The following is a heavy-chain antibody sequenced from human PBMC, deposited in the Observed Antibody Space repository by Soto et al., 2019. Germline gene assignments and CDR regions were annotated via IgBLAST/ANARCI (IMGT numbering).Heavy chain of an antibody. V-gene: IGHV1-69*02. CDR3: ARGSYDKLGY. J-gene: IGHJ4*02. CDR1: GGTFSSYT. D-gene: IGHD3-22*01. Sequence: QVQLVQSGAEVKKPGSSVKVSCKASGGTFSSYTISWVRQAPGQGLEWMGRIIPILGIANYAQKFQGRVTIXEDKSTSTAYMELSSLRSEDTAVYYCARGSYDKLGYWGQGTLVTVSS. CDR2: IIPILGIA.